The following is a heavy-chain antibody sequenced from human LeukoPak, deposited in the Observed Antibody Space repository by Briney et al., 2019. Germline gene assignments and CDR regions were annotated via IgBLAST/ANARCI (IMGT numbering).Heavy chain of an antibody. CDR1: GYTFTSYG. CDR2: ISAYNGNT. CDR3: AKTIAVAGPDAFDI. V-gene: IGHV1-18*01. Sequence: ASVKVSCKTSGYTFTSYGISWVRQAPGQGLEWMGWISAYNGNTNYAQKLQGRVTMTTDTSTSTAYMELRSLRSDDTAVYYCAKTIAVAGPDAFDIWGQGTMVTVSS. D-gene: IGHD6-19*01. J-gene: IGHJ3*02.